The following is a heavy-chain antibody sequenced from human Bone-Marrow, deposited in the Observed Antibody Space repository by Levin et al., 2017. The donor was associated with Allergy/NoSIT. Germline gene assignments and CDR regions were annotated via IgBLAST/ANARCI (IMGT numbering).Heavy chain of an antibody. D-gene: IGHD6-19*01. CDR2: VKRKNDGGTI. CDR1: GFTFSAAW. CDR3: TTEWGAVAGRYWYFDL. Sequence: NTGGSLRLSCAASGFTFSAAWMSWVRQAPGKGLEWVGRVKRKNDGGTIDYAAPVKGRFTISRDDSKNTLYLQMNSLKTEDTAMYYCTTEWGAVAGRYWYFDLWGRGTLVTVSS. V-gene: IGHV3-15*01. J-gene: IGHJ2*01.